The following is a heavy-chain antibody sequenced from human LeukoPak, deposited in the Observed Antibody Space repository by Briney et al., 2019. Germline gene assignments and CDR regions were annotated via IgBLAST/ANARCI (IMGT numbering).Heavy chain of an antibody. V-gene: IGHV3-7*01. Sequence: PGGSLRLSCAASGFTFSSYWMNWVRQAPGKGLKWVANIKRDGNEKNYVDSVKGRFSISRDNAKNSLYLQMDSLRAEDTAVYYCAKEGAYPIITYDSWGQGALLTVSS. D-gene: IGHD3-10*01. J-gene: IGHJ5*01. CDR3: AKEGAYPIITYDS. CDR1: GFTFSSYW. CDR2: IKRDGNEK.